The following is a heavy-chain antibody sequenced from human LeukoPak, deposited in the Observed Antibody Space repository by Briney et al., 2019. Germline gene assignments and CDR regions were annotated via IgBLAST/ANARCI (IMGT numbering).Heavy chain of an antibody. CDR1: GFIFSSSW. CDR3: AKRRIAAAGLHFDY. D-gene: IGHD6-13*01. V-gene: IGHV3-7*05. CDR2: IKEDGSEK. Sequence: PGGSLRLSCAASGFIFSSSWMNWVRQPPGKGLEWVANIKEDGSEKYYVDSVKGRFTISRDNAKNSLYLQMNSLRAEDTAVYYCAKRRIAAAGLHFDYWGQGTLVTVSS. J-gene: IGHJ4*02.